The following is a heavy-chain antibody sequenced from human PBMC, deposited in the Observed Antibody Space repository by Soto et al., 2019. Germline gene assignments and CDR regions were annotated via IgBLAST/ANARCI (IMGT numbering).Heavy chain of an antibody. J-gene: IGHJ4*02. CDR1: GFTFSSYG. CDR3: EKETHSSGYGSYFDY. CDR2: ISKDGSTK. D-gene: IGHD3-22*01. Sequence: PGGSLRLSCAASGFTFSSYGMHWVRQAPGKGLEWVAVISKDGSTKYDADSAKGRFTISRDNSKNTLYLQMNSLRAEDTAVYYCEKETHSSGYGSYFDYWGQGTLVTVSS. V-gene: IGHV3-30*18.